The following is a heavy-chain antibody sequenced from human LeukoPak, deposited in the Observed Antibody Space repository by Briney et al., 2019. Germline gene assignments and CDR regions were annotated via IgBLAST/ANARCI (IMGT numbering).Heavy chain of an antibody. Sequence: GGSLRLSCAASGFTFSSYSMNWVRQAPGKGLEWVSYISSSSSTIYYADFVKGRFTISRDNAKNSLYLQMNSLRAEDTAVYYCAPLRGALDPWGQGTLVTVSS. D-gene: IGHD3-10*01. V-gene: IGHV3-48*04. J-gene: IGHJ5*02. CDR1: GFTFSSYS. CDR2: ISSSSSTI. CDR3: APLRGALDP.